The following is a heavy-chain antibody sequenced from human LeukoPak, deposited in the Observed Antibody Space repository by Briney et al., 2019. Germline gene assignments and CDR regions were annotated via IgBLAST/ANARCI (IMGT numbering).Heavy chain of an antibody. CDR3: ARTFSGSSAYFQH. D-gene: IGHD6-6*01. J-gene: IGHJ1*01. V-gene: IGHV1-18*01. Sequence: ASVKVSCKASGYTFTSYGISWVRQAPGQGLEWMGWISGYNGNTNYLQMLQGRVTMTTDTSTSTAYMELRSLRSDDTAVYYCARTFSGSSAYFQHWGQGTLVTVSS. CDR2: ISGYNGNT. CDR1: GYTFTSYG.